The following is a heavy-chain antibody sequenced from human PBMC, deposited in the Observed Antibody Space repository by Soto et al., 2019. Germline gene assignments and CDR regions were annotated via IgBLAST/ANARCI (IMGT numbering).Heavy chain of an antibody. J-gene: IGHJ4*02. CDR2: IKEDGSEK. CDR3: ARSGYDPFDY. Sequence: EVQLVESGGGLVKPGGSLRLSCAASGFTFSNAWMSWVRQAPGKGLEWVANIKEDGSEKYHVDSVKGRFTISRDNAKNSLYLQMNSLRAEDTALYYCARSGYDPFDYWGQGTLVTVSS. V-gene: IGHV3-7*01. D-gene: IGHD5-12*01. CDR1: GFTFSNAW.